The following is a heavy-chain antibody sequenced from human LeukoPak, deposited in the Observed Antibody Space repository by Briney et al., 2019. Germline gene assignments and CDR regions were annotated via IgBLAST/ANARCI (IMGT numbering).Heavy chain of an antibody. D-gene: IGHD3-3*01. J-gene: IGHJ4*02. V-gene: IGHV3-20*01. CDR2: IHWDGVTT. CDR3: ARVAYPLRFIDF. CDR1: GSTFDDYA. Sequence: PGGSLRLPCAASGSTFDDYALTWVRQGPGKGLEWVSRIHWDGVTTTYADSVKGRFTISRDNAKNSLYLQMHSLRAEDTAFYHCARVAYPLRFIDFWGQGTLVTVSS.